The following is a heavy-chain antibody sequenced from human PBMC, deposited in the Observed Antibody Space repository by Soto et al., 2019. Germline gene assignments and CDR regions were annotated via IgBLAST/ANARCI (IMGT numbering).Heavy chain of an antibody. J-gene: IGHJ3*02. V-gene: IGHV4-30-2*05. CDR1: GDTISTGGYT. Sequence: PSETLSLTCDVSGDTISTGGYTWAWIRQPPGKALEWIGHTYHSGNPYYNPSLKSRVTMSRDTSKNQFSLKLESVTAADTAVYYCARGVGELDYSSSSDAFDIWGQGTMVTVSS. CDR2: TYHSGNP. CDR3: ARGVGELDYSSSSDAFDI. D-gene: IGHD6-6*01.